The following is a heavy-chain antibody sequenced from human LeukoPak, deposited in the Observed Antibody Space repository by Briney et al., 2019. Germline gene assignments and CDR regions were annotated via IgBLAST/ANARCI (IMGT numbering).Heavy chain of an antibody. CDR3: ARSDGDPKPPFDY. J-gene: IGHJ4*02. CDR1: GYSFTGYY. Sequence: GASVKVSCKASGYSFTGYYIHWVRQAPGQGLECMGWINPSSGDSDFAQKFQGRVTMTRDTSISTAYMELSRLTFDGTAVYYCARSDGDPKPPFDYWGQGTLVTVSS. V-gene: IGHV1-2*02. CDR2: INPSSGDS. D-gene: IGHD4-17*01.